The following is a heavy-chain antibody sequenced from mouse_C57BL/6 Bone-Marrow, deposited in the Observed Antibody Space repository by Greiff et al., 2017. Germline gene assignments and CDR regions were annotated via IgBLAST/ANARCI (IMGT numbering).Heavy chain of an antibody. CDR3: ARPYYSNYWYFDV. D-gene: IGHD2-5*01. CDR2: IYPGSGST. Sequence: QVQLQQSGAELVKPGASVKMSCKASGYTFTSYWITWVKQRPGQGLEWIGDIYPGSGSTNHNEKFKSKATLTVDTSSSTAYMQLSSLTSEDSAVYYCARPYYSNYWYFDVWGTGTTVTVSS. J-gene: IGHJ1*03. V-gene: IGHV1-55*01. CDR1: GYTFTSYW.